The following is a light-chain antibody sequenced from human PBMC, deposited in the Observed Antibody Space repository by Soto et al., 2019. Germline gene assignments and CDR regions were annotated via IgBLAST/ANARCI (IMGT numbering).Light chain of an antibody. CDR3: QHYGSSPIT. Sequence: EMVLTQSPRTLSLSPGEIATLSCRASQSVSSSYLAWYQQKPGQAPMLLIYGASSRATGIPDRFSGSGSGTDFTLTISGLEPEDFAVYSCQHYGSSPITFDQGTRLEIK. J-gene: IGKJ5*01. CDR1: QSVSSSY. V-gene: IGKV3-20*01. CDR2: GAS.